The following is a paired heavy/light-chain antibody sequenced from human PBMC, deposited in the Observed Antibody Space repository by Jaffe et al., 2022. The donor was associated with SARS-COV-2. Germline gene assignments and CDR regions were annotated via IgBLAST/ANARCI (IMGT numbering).Heavy chain of an antibody. J-gene: IGHJ4*02. Sequence: VQLVQSGAEVKKPGASVKVSCKASGYTFSGYYIHWVRQAPGQALEWMGWIHPTSGETNYAQKFQGSVTMTRDTSISTVYMELSRLRSDDTAVYYCARASGNYSPGVFDYWGQGTLVTVSS. V-gene: IGHV1-2*02. D-gene: IGHD1-26*01. CDR3: ARASGNYSPGVFDY. CDR2: IHPTSGET. CDR1: GYTFSGYY.
Light chain of an antibody. CDR3: MQARQIPYT. Sequence: DVVMTQSPLSLPVTPGEPASISCRSSQSLLHNNGYNYLDWYLQKPGQSPQLLIYLGSNRASGVPDRFSGSGSGTDFTLKISRVEAEDVGAYYCMQARQIPYTFGQGTKLEIK. CDR1: QSLLHNNGYNY. J-gene: IGKJ2*01. V-gene: IGKV2-28*01. CDR2: LGS.